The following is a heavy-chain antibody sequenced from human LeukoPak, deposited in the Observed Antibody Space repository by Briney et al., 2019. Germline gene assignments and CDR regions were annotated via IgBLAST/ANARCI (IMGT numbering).Heavy chain of an antibody. Sequence: SETLSLTCTVSGGSISSGGYYWSWIRQHPGKGLEWIGYIYYSGSTYYNPSLKSRVTISVDTSKNQFSLKLSSVTAADTAVYYCARDRRYYFDYWGQGTLVTVSS. CDR2: IYYSGST. J-gene: IGHJ4*02. CDR3: ARDRRYYFDY. V-gene: IGHV4-31*03. CDR1: GGSISSGGYY.